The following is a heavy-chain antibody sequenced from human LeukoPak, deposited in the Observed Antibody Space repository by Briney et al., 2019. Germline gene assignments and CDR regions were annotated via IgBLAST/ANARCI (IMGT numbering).Heavy chain of an antibody. CDR1: GGSFSGYY. V-gene: IGHV4-34*01. J-gene: IGHJ6*03. Sequence: SETLSLTCAVYGGSFSGYYWSWIRQPPGKGLDWIGEINHSGSTNYNPSLKSRVTISVDTSKNQFSLKLSSVTAADTAVYYCARVEVVVVAATLYYYYYYMDVWGKGTTVTVSS. CDR3: ARVEVVVVAATLYYYYYYMDV. CDR2: INHSGST. D-gene: IGHD2-15*01.